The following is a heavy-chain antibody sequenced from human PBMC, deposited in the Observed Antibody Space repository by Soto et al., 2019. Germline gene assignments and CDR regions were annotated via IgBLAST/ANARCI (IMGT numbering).Heavy chain of an antibody. Sequence: GGSLRLSCAASGFTFTNAWMNWVRQAPGKGLEWVGRIKRKADGGTTDYTAPVKGRFTISRDDSENTLYLQMNSLKTEDTAVYYCTTDLGFSRRFHDNSGYPHWGQGTLVTVSS. D-gene: IGHD3-22*01. CDR2: IKRKADGGTT. CDR1: GFTFTNAW. J-gene: IGHJ4*02. CDR3: TTDLGFSRRFHDNSGYPH. V-gene: IGHV3-15*07.